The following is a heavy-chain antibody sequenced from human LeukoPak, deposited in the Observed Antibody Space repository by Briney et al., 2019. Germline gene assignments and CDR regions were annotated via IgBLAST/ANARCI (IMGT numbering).Heavy chain of an antibody. CDR3: ARDSLGYCSSTSCLNFDY. CDR2: IYYSGST. Sequence: SETLSLTCTVSGGSISSSSYYWGWIRQPPGKGLEWIGSIYYSGSTYYNPSLKSRVTISVDTSKNQFSLKLSSVTAADTAVYYCARDSLGYCSSTSCLNFDYWGQGTLVTVSS. CDR1: GGSISSSSYY. D-gene: IGHD2-2*01. V-gene: IGHV4-39*07. J-gene: IGHJ4*02.